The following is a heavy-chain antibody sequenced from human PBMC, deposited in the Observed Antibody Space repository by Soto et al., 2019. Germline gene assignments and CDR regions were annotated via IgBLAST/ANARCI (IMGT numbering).Heavy chain of an antibody. CDR1: GFTFSDYA. CDR3: ATGRPPKFFFDN. V-gene: IGHV3-21*01. J-gene: IGHJ4*02. Sequence: XGSLRLSCSASGFTFSDYAMNWVRQAPGKGLEWVSSISSTSTYIFYADSVEGRFTISRDNARNSLTLQMDSLRAEDTAVYFCATGRPPKFFFDNWGQGTLVTVSS. CDR2: ISSTSTYI.